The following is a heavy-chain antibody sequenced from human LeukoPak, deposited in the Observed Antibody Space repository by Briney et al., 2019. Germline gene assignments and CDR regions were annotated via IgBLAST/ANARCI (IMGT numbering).Heavy chain of an antibody. V-gene: IGHV3-74*01. J-gene: IGHJ4*02. D-gene: IGHD1-26*01. CDR3: HKDVLGAGRY. CDR1: GFTFSSYW. Sequence: GGSLRLSCAASGFTFSSYWMHWVRQAPGKGLMWVSLITTDGSSTTYADSAKGRFTISRDNSKNTLYLQMSSLTAEDTAVYYCHKDVLGAGRYWGQGTLVTVSS. CDR2: ITTDGSST.